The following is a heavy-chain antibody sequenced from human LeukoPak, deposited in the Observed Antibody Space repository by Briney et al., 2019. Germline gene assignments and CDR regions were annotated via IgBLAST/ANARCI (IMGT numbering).Heavy chain of an antibody. J-gene: IGHJ3*01. Sequence: PSETLSLTCSVSGDSIRSNYWSWIRQPPQKGLEWIGYIYYSGSANYNPSLKSRVTISVDTSKNQFSLKLSTVTAADTAVYYCARRRTGQLLLRASAFDLWGQGTMVTVSS. CDR2: IYYSGSA. V-gene: IGHV4-59*01. D-gene: IGHD5-12*01. CDR3: ARRRTGQLLLRASAFDL. CDR1: GDSIRSNY.